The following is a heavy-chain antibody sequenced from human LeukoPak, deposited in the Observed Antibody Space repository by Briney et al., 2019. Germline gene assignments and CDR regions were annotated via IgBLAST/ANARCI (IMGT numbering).Heavy chain of an antibody. CDR3: TRDREQQLYFDY. J-gene: IGHJ4*02. Sequence: GGSLRLSCTASGFTFGDYAMSWVRQAPGKGLEWVGFIRSKAYGGTTEYAASVKGRFTISRDDSKSIAYLQMNSLKIEDTAVYYCTRDREQQLYFDYWGQGTLVTVSS. D-gene: IGHD6-13*01. CDR1: GFTFGDYA. CDR2: IRSKAYGGTT. V-gene: IGHV3-49*04.